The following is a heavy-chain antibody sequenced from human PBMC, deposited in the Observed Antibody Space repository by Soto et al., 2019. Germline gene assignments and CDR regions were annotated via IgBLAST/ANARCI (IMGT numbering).Heavy chain of an antibody. CDR3: ARRDWSGSTSHFYFDY. Sequence: SETLSLTCTVSSGSISSGEYYWSWLRQPPGKGLEWIGEIYHSGSTYYKPSLKSRVAMSVDTSKNQFSLKLTSATAADTAVYYCARRDWSGSTSHFYFDYWGQGVLVTVSS. J-gene: IGHJ4*02. CDR1: SGSISSGEYY. V-gene: IGHV4-30-4*01. D-gene: IGHD3-9*01. CDR2: IYHSGST.